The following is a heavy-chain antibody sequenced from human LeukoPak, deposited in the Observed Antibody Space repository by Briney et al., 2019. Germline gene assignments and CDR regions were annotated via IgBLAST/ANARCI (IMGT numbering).Heavy chain of an antibody. Sequence: GGSLRLSCAASGFTFSSYSMNWVRQAPGKGLEWVSSISSSSSYIHYADSVKGRFTISRDNAKNSLYLQMNSLRAEDTAVYYCAREDIAVLDYWGQGTLVTVSS. CDR2: ISSSSSYI. CDR1: GFTFSSYS. J-gene: IGHJ4*02. CDR3: AREDIAVLDY. V-gene: IGHV3-21*01. D-gene: IGHD6-19*01.